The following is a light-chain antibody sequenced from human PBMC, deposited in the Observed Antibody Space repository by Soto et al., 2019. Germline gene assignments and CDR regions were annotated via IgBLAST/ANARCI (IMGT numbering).Light chain of an antibody. V-gene: IGKV3-20*01. CDR1: QSMTTK. CDR2: GAS. Sequence: EIVLTQSPATLSVSPGEGVTLSCRASQSMTTKLAWYQQKPGQAPRLLIYGASSRATGIPDRFSGSGSGTDFTLTISRLEPEDFAVYYCQQYGSSPPYTFGQGTRLEIK. J-gene: IGKJ5*01. CDR3: QQYGSSPPYT.